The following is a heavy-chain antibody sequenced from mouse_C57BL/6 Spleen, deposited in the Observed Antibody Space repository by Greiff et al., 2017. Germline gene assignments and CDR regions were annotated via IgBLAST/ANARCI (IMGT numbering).Heavy chain of an antibody. CDR2: ISDGGSYT. J-gene: IGHJ2*01. D-gene: IGHD2-4*01. CDR1: GFTFSSYA. CDR3: ARLYDYDGRFDY. Sequence: EVKLMESGGGLVKPGGSLKLSCAASGFTFSSYAMSWVRQTPEKRLEWVATISDGGSYTYYPDNVKGRFTISRDNAKNNLYLQMSHLKSEDTAMYYCARLYDYDGRFDYWGQGTTLTVSS. V-gene: IGHV5-4*03.